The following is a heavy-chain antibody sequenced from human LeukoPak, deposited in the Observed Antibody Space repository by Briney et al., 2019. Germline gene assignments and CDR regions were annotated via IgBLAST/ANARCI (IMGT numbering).Heavy chain of an antibody. Sequence: GESLKISCKGSGYRFTSYWIGWVRQMPGKGLEWMGNIYPGDSDTTYSPSFQGQVTISADKSISTAYLQWSSLKASDTAMYYCVTRFHCSSTSCYPYYFDYWGQGTLVTVSS. D-gene: IGHD2-2*01. CDR2: IYPGDSDT. J-gene: IGHJ4*02. CDR1: GYRFTSYW. CDR3: VTRFHCSSTSCYPYYFDY. V-gene: IGHV5-51*01.